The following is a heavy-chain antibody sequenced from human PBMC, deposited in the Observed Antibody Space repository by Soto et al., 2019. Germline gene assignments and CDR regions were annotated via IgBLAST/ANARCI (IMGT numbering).Heavy chain of an antibody. CDR1: GFTFSSYA. CDR3: AKRSPPSDGELFGRPKD. CDR2: ISGNGDTT. D-gene: IGHD6-6*01. V-gene: IGHV3-23*01. J-gene: IGHJ4*02. Sequence: VQLLESGGGLVQPGGSLRLSCGGSGFTFSSYAMIWVRQAPGKGLEWVSGISGNGDTTYYADSLKGRFSISRDNSKNTVQLQMNSLRAGDTAVYYCAKRSPPSDGELFGRPKDWGQGTVVTVSS.